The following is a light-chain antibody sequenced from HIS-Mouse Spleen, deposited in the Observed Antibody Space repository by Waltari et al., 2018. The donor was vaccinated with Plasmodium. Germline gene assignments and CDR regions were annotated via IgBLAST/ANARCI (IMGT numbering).Light chain of an antibody. CDR3: CSYAGSSTNWV. Sequence: QSALTQPASVSGSPGQSITISCTGTSSDVGGYNLVSWYQQHPGKAPKLIIYEGSKRPSGVSNRFSGSKSGNTASLTISGLQAEDEADYYCCSYAGSSTNWVFGGGTKLTVL. CDR2: EGS. CDR1: SSDVGGYNL. V-gene: IGLV2-23*01. J-gene: IGLJ3*02.